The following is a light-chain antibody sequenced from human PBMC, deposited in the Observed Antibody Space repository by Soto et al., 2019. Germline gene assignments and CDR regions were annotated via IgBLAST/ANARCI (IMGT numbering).Light chain of an antibody. CDR2: ANT. J-gene: IGLJ2*01. CDR3: QSFDSSLTGLI. CDR1: SSNIGSNT. Sequence: QSVLTQPPSASGTPGQRVTISCSGSSSNIGSNTVNWYQQITGTAPKLLIYANTHRPSGVPDRFSGSTSATSASLAITGLQTQDEADYCCQSFDSSLTGLIFGGGTKLTVL. V-gene: IGLV1-44*01.